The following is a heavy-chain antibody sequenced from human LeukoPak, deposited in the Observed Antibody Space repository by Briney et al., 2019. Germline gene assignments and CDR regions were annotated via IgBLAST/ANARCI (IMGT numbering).Heavy chain of an antibody. J-gene: IGHJ3*02. CDR3: AREYCSSTSCYGIWDTAMTHDAFDI. D-gene: IGHD2-2*01. V-gene: IGHV3-21*01. CDR1: GFTFSSYA. CDR2: ISSSSSYI. Sequence: KPGGSLRLSCAASGFTFSSYAMSWVRQAPGKGLEWVSSISSSSSYIYYADSVKGRFTISRDNAKNSLYLQMNSLRAEDTAVYYCAREYCSSTSCYGIWDTAMTHDAFDIWGQGTMVTVSS.